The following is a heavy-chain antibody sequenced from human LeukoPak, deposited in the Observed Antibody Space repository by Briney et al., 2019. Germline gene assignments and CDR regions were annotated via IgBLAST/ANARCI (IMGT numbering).Heavy chain of an antibody. D-gene: IGHD2-15*01. J-gene: IGHJ4*02. CDR1: VGTCSSYA. V-gene: IGHV1-69*05. CDR2: IIPIFGTA. CDR3: AGGRLEVVAPHFDY. Sequence: SVKVSCKSSVGTCSSYAISWVRQAPGQRLEWMGRIIPIFGTANYAQKFQGRVTLTTDESTSAANMEPRRLRSEATAVQDGAGGRLEVVAPHFDYWGRGTLVSVP.